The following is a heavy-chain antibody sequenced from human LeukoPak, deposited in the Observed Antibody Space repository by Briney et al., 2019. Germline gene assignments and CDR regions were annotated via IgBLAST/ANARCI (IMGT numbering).Heavy chain of an antibody. V-gene: IGHV3-21*04. CDR2: ISSGSSYI. CDR3: AKRLFDY. Sequence: PGGSLRLSCSASGFTFSTYSMNWVRQAPGKGLEWVSSISSGSSYIYYADSVKGRFTISRDNAKNTLYLQMNSLRVEDTAVYYCAKRLFDYWGQGTLVTVSS. CDR1: GFTFSTYS. J-gene: IGHJ4*02. D-gene: IGHD1-1*01.